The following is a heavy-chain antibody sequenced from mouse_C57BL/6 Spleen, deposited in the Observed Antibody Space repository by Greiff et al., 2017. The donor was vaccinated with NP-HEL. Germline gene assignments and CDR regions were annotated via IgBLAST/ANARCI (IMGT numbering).Heavy chain of an antibody. CDR2: IYPGSGST. J-gene: IGHJ4*01. Sequence: QVQLQQPGAELVKPGASVKMSCKASGYTFTSYWITWVKQRPGQGLEWIGDIYPGSGSTNYNEKFKSKATLTVDTSSSTAYMQLSSLTSEDSAVYYCARKFGYYGSRDYWGQGTSVTVSS. CDR1: GYTFTSYW. D-gene: IGHD1-1*01. V-gene: IGHV1-55*01. CDR3: ARKFGYYGSRDY.